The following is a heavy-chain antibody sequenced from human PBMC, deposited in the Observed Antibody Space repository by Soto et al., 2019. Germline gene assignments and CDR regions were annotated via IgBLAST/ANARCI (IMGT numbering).Heavy chain of an antibody. Sequence: QVQLVESGGGVVQPGRSLRLSCAASGFTFSSYGMHWVRQAPGKGLEWVAVISYDGSNKYYADSVKGRFTISRDNSKNTRYLQMNSLRAEDTAVYYCAKAYSVVVTGYYYGMDVWGQGTTVTVSS. CDR2: ISYDGSNK. D-gene: IGHD2-21*02. CDR3: AKAYSVVVTGYYYGMDV. V-gene: IGHV3-30*18. CDR1: GFTFSSYG. J-gene: IGHJ6*02.